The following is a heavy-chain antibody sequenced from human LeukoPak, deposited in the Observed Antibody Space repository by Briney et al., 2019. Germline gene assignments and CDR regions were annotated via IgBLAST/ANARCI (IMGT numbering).Heavy chain of an antibody. J-gene: IGHJ4*02. CDR2: ISSSSSTI. Sequence: GGSLRLSCAASGFTFSSYIMNWVRQAPGKGLEGVSYISSSSSTIYYADSVKGRFTISRDNAKNSLNLQMNSLRAEDTAVYYCASERGWFGEFDYWGQGTLVTVSS. CDR3: ASERGWFGEFDY. D-gene: IGHD3-10*01. CDR1: GFTFSSYI. V-gene: IGHV3-48*01.